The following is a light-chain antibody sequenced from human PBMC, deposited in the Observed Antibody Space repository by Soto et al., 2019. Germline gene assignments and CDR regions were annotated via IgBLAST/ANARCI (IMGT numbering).Light chain of an antibody. V-gene: IGKV1-5*01. J-gene: IGKJ1*01. CDR3: QQYGGMWT. CDR1: QSISNR. CDR2: DAS. Sequence: DIQMTQSPSTLSASVGDRVTITCRASQSISNRLAWYQQKPGKAPKVLIYDASSLESGVPSRFSGSGSGTEFILTISRLQPDDFASYCCQQYGGMWTFGQGAKGDIK.